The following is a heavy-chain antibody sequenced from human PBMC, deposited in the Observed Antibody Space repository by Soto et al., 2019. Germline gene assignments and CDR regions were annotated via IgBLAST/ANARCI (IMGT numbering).Heavy chain of an antibody. V-gene: IGHV6-1*01. J-gene: IGHJ6*02. CDR3: ARVFKNLASTVTTWGMDV. Sequence: SQTLSLPCAISGDSVSSNSAAWNWIRQSPSRGLEWLGRTYYRSKWYNDYAVSVKSRITINPDTSKNQFSLQLNSVTPEDTAVYYCARVFKNLASTVTTWGMDVWGQGTTVTVSS. D-gene: IGHD4-17*01. CDR2: TYYRSKWYN. CDR1: GDSVSSNSAA.